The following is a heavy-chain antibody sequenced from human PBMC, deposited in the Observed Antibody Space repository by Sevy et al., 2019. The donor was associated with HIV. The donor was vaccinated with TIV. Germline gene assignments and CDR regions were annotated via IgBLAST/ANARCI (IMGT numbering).Heavy chain of an antibody. J-gene: IGHJ5*01. CDR3: AKGQTGDS. CDR2: IRYDGGYI. CDR1: GFTFSGYG. V-gene: IGHV3-30*02. Sequence: GGSLRLSCAASGFTFSGYGMHWVRQAPGKGLEWVAFIRYDGGYIYDADSVKGRFTISRDNSKGTLYLQMNSLRAEDTAIYYCAKGQTGDSWGQGTLVTVSS.